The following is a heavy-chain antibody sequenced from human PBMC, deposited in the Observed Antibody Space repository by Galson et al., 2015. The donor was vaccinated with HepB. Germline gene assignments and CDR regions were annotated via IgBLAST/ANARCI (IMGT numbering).Heavy chain of an antibody. V-gene: IGHV3-30-3*01. Sequence: SLRLSCAASGFTFSSYAMHWVRQAPGKGLEWVAVISYDGSNKYYADSVKGRFTISRDNSKNTLYLQMNSLRAEDTAAYYCAGARLLSRYYDFWSGYYSCAFDIWGQGTMVTVSS. J-gene: IGHJ3*02. D-gene: IGHD3-3*01. CDR2: ISYDGSNK. CDR1: GFTFSSYA. CDR3: AGARLLSRYYDFWSGYYSCAFDI.